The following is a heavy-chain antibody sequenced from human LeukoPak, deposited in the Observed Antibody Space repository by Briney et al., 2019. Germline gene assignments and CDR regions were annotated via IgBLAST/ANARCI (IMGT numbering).Heavy chain of an antibody. J-gene: IGHJ4*02. Sequence: GRSLRLSSAASGFTFSSYAMHWVRQAPGKGLEWVAVISYDGSNKYYADSVKGRFTISRDNSKNTLYLQMNSLRAEDTAVYYCARVRSSWSSFDYWGQGTLVTVSS. CDR1: GFTFSSYA. D-gene: IGHD6-13*01. V-gene: IGHV3-30-3*01. CDR3: ARVRSSWSSFDY. CDR2: ISYDGSNK.